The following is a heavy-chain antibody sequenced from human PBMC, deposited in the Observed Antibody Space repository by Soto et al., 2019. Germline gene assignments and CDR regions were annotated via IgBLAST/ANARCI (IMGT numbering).Heavy chain of an antibody. CDR3: ARDWAVAGTAAFDI. Sequence: ASVKVSCKASGYTFTGYYMHWVRQAPGQGLEWMGWINPNSGGTNYAQKFQGWVTMTRDTSISTAYMELSRLRSDDTAVYYCARDWAVAGTAAFDIWGQGTMVTVSS. V-gene: IGHV1-2*04. CDR2: INPNSGGT. D-gene: IGHD6-19*01. CDR1: GYTFTGYY. J-gene: IGHJ3*02.